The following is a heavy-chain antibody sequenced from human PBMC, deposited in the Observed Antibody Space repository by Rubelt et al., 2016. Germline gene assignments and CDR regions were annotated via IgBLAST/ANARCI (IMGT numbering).Heavy chain of an antibody. J-gene: IGHJ5*02. CDR1: GGSISSYY. Sequence: QVQLQESGPGLVKPSETLSLTCTVSGGSISSYYWSWIRQPPGKGLEWIGYIYYSGSTNYNPSLKSRVTISVDTSKNQLSLKLTSVTAADTAVYYCAKTGYSSGWYWFDPWGQGTLVTVSS. V-gene: IGHV4-59*01. CDR3: AKTGYSSGWYWFDP. CDR2: IYYSGST. D-gene: IGHD6-19*01.